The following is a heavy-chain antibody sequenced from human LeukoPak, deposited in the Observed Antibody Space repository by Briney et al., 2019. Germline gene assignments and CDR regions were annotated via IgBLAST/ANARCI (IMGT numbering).Heavy chain of an antibody. CDR2: ISATSTYI. D-gene: IGHD2-15*01. CDR1: GFTFNTYN. CDR3: ASSLTSGGLFDY. V-gene: IGHV3-21*01. Sequence: KPGGSLSLSCAASGFTFNTYNMNWVRQAPGKGLEWVSSISATSTYIYYADSVQGRFTISRDNAKNSLYLQMNRLRAEDTALYYCASSLTSGGLFDYWGQGTLVTVSS. J-gene: IGHJ4*02.